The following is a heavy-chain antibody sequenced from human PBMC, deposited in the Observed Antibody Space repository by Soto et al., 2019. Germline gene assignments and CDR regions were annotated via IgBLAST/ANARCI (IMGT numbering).Heavy chain of an antibody. CDR3: ARDGYCSSTSCPPYYYYYYGMDV. CDR2: ISAYNGNT. D-gene: IGHD2-2*03. V-gene: IGHV1-18*01. CDR1: GYTFTSYG. J-gene: IGHJ6*02. Sequence: ASVKVSCKASGYTFTSYGISWVRQAPGQGLEWMGWISAYNGNTNYAQKLQGRVTMTTGTSTSTAYMELRSLRSDDTAVYYCARDGYCSSTSCPPYYYYYYGMDVWGQGTTVTVSS.